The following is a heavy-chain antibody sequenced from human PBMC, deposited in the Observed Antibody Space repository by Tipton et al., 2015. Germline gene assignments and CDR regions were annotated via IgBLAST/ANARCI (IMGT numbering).Heavy chain of an antibody. Sequence: QVQLVQSGAEVKKPGASVKVSCKASGYSFTSFDINWVRQATGQGLEWMGWISGLTGDVHYAQKYQGRLTVTADTSTNSVYMELRNLTSDDTAIYYCARDVTVTGPTGLDLWGQGTMVIVSS. V-gene: IGHV1-18*01. CDR2: ISGLTGDV. CDR1: GYSFTSFD. CDR3: ARDVTVTGPTGLDL. J-gene: IGHJ3*01. D-gene: IGHD6-19*01.